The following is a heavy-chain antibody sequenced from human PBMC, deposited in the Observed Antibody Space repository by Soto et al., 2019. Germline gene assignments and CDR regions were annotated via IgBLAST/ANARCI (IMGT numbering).Heavy chain of an antibody. CDR3: ARQPRGPGYGERGLYFDY. CDR2: VYYSGST. Sequence: QLQLQESGPGLVKPSETLSLTCTVSGGSTNSRRDYWGWIRQPPGKGLEWIGSVYYSGSTHDNPSLQSRVTISVDTSRNQFSLNLISVTAADTAVYFCARQPRGPGYGERGLYFDYWGQGTLVTVSS. CDR1: GGSTNSRRDY. V-gene: IGHV4-39*01. D-gene: IGHD3-16*01. J-gene: IGHJ4*02.